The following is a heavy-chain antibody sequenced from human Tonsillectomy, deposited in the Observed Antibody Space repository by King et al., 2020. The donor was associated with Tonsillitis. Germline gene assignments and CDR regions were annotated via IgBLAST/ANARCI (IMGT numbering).Heavy chain of an antibody. V-gene: IGHV1-69*06. CDR3: ARGQAHCGGDCYSRSYWYFDL. Sequence: VQLVQSGAEVKKPGSSVKVSCKASGGTFSSYAISWVRQAPGQGLEWMGGIIPIFGTANYAQKFQGRVTITADKSTSTAYMELSSLSTEDTAVYYCARGQAHCGGDCYSRSYWYFDLWGRGTLVTVSS. CDR2: IIPIFGTA. D-gene: IGHD2-21*02. CDR1: GGTFSSYA. J-gene: IGHJ2*01.